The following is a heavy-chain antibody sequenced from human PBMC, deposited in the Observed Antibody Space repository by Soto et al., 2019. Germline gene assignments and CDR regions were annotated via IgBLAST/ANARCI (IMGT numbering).Heavy chain of an antibody. CDR2: VYNSGST. Sequence: QVQLQESGPGLVKPSETLSLTCTVSGGSVSGGSYCRSWIRQPPGKGLECIGYVYNSGSTTYNPSLKSRVTISVDTSKNQFSLGLSSVTAADTAVYYCARVPLTTYFDLWGRGTLVTVSS. J-gene: IGHJ2*01. CDR3: ARVPLTTYFDL. V-gene: IGHV4-61*01. CDR1: GGSVSGGSYC. D-gene: IGHD3-9*01.